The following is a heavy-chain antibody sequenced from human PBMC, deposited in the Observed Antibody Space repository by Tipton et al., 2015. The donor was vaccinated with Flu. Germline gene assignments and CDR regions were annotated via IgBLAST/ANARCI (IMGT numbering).Heavy chain of an antibody. CDR2: IHYSGSP. J-gene: IGHJ5*02. D-gene: IGHD4-11*01. Sequence: TLSLTCTVSGDSMRSDYFWAWIRQAPGKGLEWIGNIHYSGSPHYNPSLKSRVTITVDTSKNQFSLKVKSVTAADTATYYCARRDYSNYVSQPKNWFDLWGQGTLVTVSS. CDR3: ARRDYSNYVSQPKNWFDL. V-gene: IGHV4-38-2*02. CDR1: GDSMRSDYF.